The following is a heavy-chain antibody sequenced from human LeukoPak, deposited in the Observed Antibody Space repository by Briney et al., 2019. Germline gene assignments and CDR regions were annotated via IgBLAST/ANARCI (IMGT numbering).Heavy chain of an antibody. Sequence: ASVKVSCKASGGTFSSYAISWVRQAPGQGLEWKGGIIPIFGTANYAQKFQGRVTITADESTSTAYMELSSLRSEDTAVYYCARVRQYAARPYYYYYMDVWGKGTTVTVSS. J-gene: IGHJ6*03. CDR3: ARVRQYAARPYYYYYMDV. CDR2: IIPIFGTA. V-gene: IGHV1-69*13. CDR1: GGTFSSYA. D-gene: IGHD6-6*01.